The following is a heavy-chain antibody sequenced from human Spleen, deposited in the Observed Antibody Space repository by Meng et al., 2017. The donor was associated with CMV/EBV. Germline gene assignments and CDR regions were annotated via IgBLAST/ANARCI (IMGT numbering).Heavy chain of an antibody. J-gene: IGHJ4*02. V-gene: IGHV3-48*03. CDR3: AREGATHGIVDS. CDR2: ISRSGSIT. D-gene: IGHD1-26*01. CDR1: GFTFSSYE. Sequence: GESLKISCAAPGFTFSSYEMNWVRQAPGKGLEWVSYISRSGSITYYTDSVKGRFTISRDNSKNTLYLQMNSLRGEDTALYYCAREGATHGIVDSWGQGTLVTVSS.